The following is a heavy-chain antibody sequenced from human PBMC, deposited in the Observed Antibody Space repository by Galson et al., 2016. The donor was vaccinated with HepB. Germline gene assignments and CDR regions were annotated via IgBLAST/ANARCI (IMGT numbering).Heavy chain of an antibody. D-gene: IGHD4-17*01. V-gene: IGHV3-33*08. CDR2: ISYDGNNR. CDR1: GFTFNNYG. Sequence: SLRLSCATSGFTFNNYGINWVRQAPGKGLEWVAVISYDGNNRHYADAVKGRFTISRDSSTNTVYLQMNSLRADETAVYFCARDRGLLHYYYGMDVWGQGTLVTVSS. CDR3: ARDRGLLHYYYGMDV. J-gene: IGHJ6*02.